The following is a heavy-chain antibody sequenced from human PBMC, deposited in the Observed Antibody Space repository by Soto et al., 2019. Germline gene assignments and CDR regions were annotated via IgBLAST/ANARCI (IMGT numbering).Heavy chain of an antibody. J-gene: IGHJ6*03. CDR3: ARDRTSYGKRNRSSTYYDFWSGYYNYYYYYMDV. V-gene: IGHV1-18*01. CDR1: GYTFTSYG. D-gene: IGHD3-3*01. CDR2: ISAYNGNT. Sequence: ASVKVSCKASGYTFTSYGISWVRQAPGQGLEWMGWISAYNGNTNYAQKLQGRVTMTTDTSTSTAYMELRSLRSDDTAVYYCARDRTSYGKRNRSSTYYDFWSGYYNYYYYYMDVWGKGTTVTVSS.